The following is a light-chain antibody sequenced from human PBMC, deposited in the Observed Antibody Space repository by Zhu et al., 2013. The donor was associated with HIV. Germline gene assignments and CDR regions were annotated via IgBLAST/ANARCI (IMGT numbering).Light chain of an antibody. CDR3: QQLNTRPLT. Sequence: AIRMTQSPSSLSASTGDRVTITCRASQSISSYLAWYQQKPGKAPKLLIYAASTLQSGVPSRFSGSGSGTDFTLTINSLQPEDFATYYCQQLNTRPLTFGPGTKVDVK. J-gene: IGKJ3*01. CDR2: AAS. CDR1: QSISSY. V-gene: IGKV1-8*01.